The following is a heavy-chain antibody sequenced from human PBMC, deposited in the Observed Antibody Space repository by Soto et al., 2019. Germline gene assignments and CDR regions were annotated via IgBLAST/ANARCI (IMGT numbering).Heavy chain of an antibody. CDR3: ARDGELLWFGESNYFDY. V-gene: IGHV3-7*01. CDR1: GFTFSSYW. CDR2: IKQDGSEK. Sequence: EVQLVESGGGLVQPGGSLRLSCAASGFTFSSYWMSWVRQAPGKGLEWVANIKQDGSEKYYVDSVKGRFTISRDNAKNSLYQQMNSLRAEDTAVYYCARDGELLWFGESNYFDYWGQGTLVTVSS. J-gene: IGHJ4*02. D-gene: IGHD3-10*01.